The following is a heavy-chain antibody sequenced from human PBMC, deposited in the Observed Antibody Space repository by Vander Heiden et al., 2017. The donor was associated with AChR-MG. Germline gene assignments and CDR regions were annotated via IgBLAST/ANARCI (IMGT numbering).Heavy chain of an antibody. D-gene: IGHD3-9*01. Sequence: EVRLVESGGGLVKAGGSLRLSCAASGFPFSSYSMNWVRQAPGKGLEWVSSISSSSSHIYYADSVKGRFTISRDNAKNSLYLQMNSLRAEDTAVYYCARDEILTGYHVYWGQGTLVTVSS. CDR1: GFPFSSYS. CDR3: ARDEILTGYHVY. J-gene: IGHJ4*02. CDR2: ISSSSSHI. V-gene: IGHV3-21*01.